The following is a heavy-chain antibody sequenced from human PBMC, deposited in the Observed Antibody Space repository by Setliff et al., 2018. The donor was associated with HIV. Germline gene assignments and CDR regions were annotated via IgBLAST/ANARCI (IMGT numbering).Heavy chain of an antibody. V-gene: IGHV3-7*03. CDR3: ARWVYDSGSGYFIDY. J-gene: IGHJ4*02. Sequence: LSCAASGFSISGHWMAWVRQGPDKGLEWVANIKPDATSKNYGDSVKGRFAISRENAQNSLSLQMNGLTDEDTAVYYCARWVYDSGSGYFIDYWGQGTLVTVSS. CDR1: GFSISGHW. CDR2: IKPDATSK. D-gene: IGHD5-12*01.